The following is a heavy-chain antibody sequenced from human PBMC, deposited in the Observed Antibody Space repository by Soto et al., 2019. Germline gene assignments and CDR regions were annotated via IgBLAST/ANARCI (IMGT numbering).Heavy chain of an antibody. V-gene: IGHV3-15*07. J-gene: IGHJ4*02. CDR2: IKSKTDGGTT. D-gene: IGHD3-3*01. Sequence: GGSLRLSCAASGFTFSNAWMNWVRQAPGKGLEWVGRIKSKTDGGTTDYAAPVKGRFTISRDDSKNTLYLQMNSLKTEDTAVYYCTTFTYYDFWSGYYTGPPFDYWGQGTLVTVLL. CDR3: TTFTYYDFWSGYYTGPPFDY. CDR1: GFTFSNAW.